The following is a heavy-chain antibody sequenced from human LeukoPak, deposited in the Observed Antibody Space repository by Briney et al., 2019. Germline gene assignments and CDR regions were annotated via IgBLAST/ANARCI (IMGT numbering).Heavy chain of an antibody. J-gene: IGHJ4*02. CDR1: GFTFSSYA. CDR3: ARAHSYYDSSGYYFDY. V-gene: IGHV3-53*01. CDR2: IYSGGST. Sequence: GGSLRLSCAASGFTFSSYAMSWVRQAPGKGLEWVSVIYSGGSTYYADSVKGRFTISRDNSKNTLYLQMNSLRAEDTAVYYCARAHSYYDSSGYYFDYWGQGTLVTVSS. D-gene: IGHD3-22*01.